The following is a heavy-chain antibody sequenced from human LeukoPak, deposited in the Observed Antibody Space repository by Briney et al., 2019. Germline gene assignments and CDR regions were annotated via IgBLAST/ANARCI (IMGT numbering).Heavy chain of an antibody. Sequence: GGSLRLSCVASGFTFSNSGLHWVRQAPGKGLEWVAFIRSDGSNKYYADSVKGRFTISRDNSKNTLYLQMNSLRAVDTAVYYCAKDSGYCSSSSCSHYYYYMDVWGKGTTVTVSS. J-gene: IGHJ6*03. D-gene: IGHD2-15*01. CDR2: IRSDGSNK. V-gene: IGHV3-30*02. CDR3: AKDSGYCSSSSCSHYYYYMDV. CDR1: GFTFSNSG.